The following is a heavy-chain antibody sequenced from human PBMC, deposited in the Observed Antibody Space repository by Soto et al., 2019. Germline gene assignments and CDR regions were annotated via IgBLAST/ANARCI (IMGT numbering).Heavy chain of an antibody. CDR3: STHYYYDSSGYSAAFDI. Sequence: GGSLRLSCAASGFTFSNAWMSWVRQAPGKGLEWVGRIKSKTDGGTTDYAAPVKGRFTISRDDSKNTLYLQMNSLKTEDTAVYYCSTHYYYDSSGYSAAFDIWGQGTMVTVSS. V-gene: IGHV3-15*01. CDR2: IKSKTDGGTT. J-gene: IGHJ3*02. CDR1: GFTFSNAW. D-gene: IGHD3-22*01.